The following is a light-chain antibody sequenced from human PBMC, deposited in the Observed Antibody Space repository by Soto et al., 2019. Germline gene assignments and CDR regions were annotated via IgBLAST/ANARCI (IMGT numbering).Light chain of an antibody. J-gene: IGKJ1*01. Sequence: DIQMTQSPSSVSASVGDRVTITCRASQAISTWLAWYQQNPGKAPKLLIYSASNLQSGVPSRFSGSGAGSDVTLTSSSLQPEDFATYYCQQANSFPRTFGQGTKVEIK. CDR2: SAS. CDR3: QQANSFPRT. CDR1: QAISTW. V-gene: IGKV1D-12*01.